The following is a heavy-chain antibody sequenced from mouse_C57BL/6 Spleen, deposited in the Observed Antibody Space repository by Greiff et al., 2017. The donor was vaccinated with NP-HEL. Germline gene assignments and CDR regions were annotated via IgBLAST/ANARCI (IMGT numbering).Heavy chain of an antibody. CDR2: ISDGGSYT. J-gene: IGHJ3*01. Sequence: EVQLVESGGGLVKPGGSLKLSCAASGFTFSSYAMSWVRQTPEKRLEWVATISDGGSYTYYPDNVKGRFTISRDNAKNNLYLQMSHLKSEDTAMYYCARDYYGYDGYWGQGTLVTVSA. CDR3: ARDYYGYDGY. D-gene: IGHD2-2*01. CDR1: GFTFSSYA. V-gene: IGHV5-4*01.